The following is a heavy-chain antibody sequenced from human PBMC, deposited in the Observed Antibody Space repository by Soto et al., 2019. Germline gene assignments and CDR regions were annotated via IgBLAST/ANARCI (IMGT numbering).Heavy chain of an antibody. CDR3: ARADYYDSSGNLDY. V-gene: IGHV3-30*19. J-gene: IGHJ4*01. Sequence: GGSLRLSCAASGFTFSSYGMHWVRQAPGKGLEWVAVISHDGSNKYYADSVKGRFAISRDNSKNTLYLQMNSLRAEDTAVYYCARADYYDSSGNLDYWRHGTQVTVSS. D-gene: IGHD3-22*01. CDR2: ISHDGSNK. CDR1: GFTFSSYG.